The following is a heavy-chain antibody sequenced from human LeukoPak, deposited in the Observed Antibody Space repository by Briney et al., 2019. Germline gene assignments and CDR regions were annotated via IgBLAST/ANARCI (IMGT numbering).Heavy chain of an antibody. CDR3: ARGGILDDILTGYPHDNWFDP. CDR2: INPNSGGT. CDR1: GYTFTGYY. J-gene: IGHJ5*02. V-gene: IGHV1-2*02. Sequence: ASVKVSCKASGYTFTGYYMHWVRQAPGQGLEWMGWINPNSGGTNYAQKFQGGVTMTRDTSISTAYMELSRLRSDDTAVYYCARGGILDDILTGYPHDNWFDPWGQGTLVTVSS. D-gene: IGHD3-9*01.